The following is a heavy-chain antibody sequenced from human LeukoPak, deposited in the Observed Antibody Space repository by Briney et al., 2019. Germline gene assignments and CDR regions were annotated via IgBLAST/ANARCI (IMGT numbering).Heavy chain of an antibody. CDR3: AKEGPAAESGYYGMDA. Sequence: PGGSLRLSCAASGFTFSTYTMAWVRQAPGGGLEWVSGISDNGGRTYYADSVKGRFAISRDDSKNTLYLQLNSLRVEDTAIYYCAKEGPAAESGYYGMDAWGLGTTVTVSS. CDR1: GFTFSTYT. J-gene: IGHJ6*02. D-gene: IGHD2-2*01. CDR2: ISDNGGRT. V-gene: IGHV3-23*01.